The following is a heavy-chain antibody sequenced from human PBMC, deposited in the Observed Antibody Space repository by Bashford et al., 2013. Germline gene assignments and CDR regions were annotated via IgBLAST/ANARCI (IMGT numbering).Heavy chain of an antibody. V-gene: IGHV1-2*02. CDR3: ARGIIYSFWSGFFNWFDP. J-gene: IGHJ5*02. CDR1: GYIFTDYF. Sequence: VASVKVSCKASGYIFTDYFMHWMRQAPGQGPEWMGWINPNTGDTNYAQKFQGRVALTRDTSSSTSFMELSRLRSDDTATYYCARGIIYSFWSGFFNWFDPWGQGTQVTVSS. CDR2: INPNTGDT. D-gene: IGHD3-3*01.